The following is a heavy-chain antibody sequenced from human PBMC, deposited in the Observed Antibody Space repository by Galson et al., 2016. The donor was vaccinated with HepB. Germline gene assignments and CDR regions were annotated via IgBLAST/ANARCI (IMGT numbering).Heavy chain of an antibody. Sequence: SETLSLTCTVSSGSISSSRYYWGWIRQPPGKGLEWNGSVYYSGTAYYDPYLQSRVSISVATSKNPFSLRLCSVTAGDTAVYFCARHCGGDCYNNLADAFDIWGRGTMVTVSS. J-gene: IGHJ3*02. CDR2: VYYSGTA. D-gene: IGHD2-21*01. CDR1: SGSISSSRYY. V-gene: IGHV4-39*01. CDR3: ARHCGGDCYNNLADAFDI.